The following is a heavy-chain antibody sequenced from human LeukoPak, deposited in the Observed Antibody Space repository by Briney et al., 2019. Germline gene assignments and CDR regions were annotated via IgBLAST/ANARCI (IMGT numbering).Heavy chain of an antibody. CDR3: ARVKKDSSVYYYYYYGMDV. Sequence: PSQTLSLTCAVSGGSISSGGYSWSWIRQPPGKGLEWIGYIYHSGSTYYNPSLKSRVTISVDRSKNQFSLKLGSVTAADTAVYYCARVKKDSSVYYYYYYGMDVWGQGTTVTVSS. CDR1: GGSISSGGYS. J-gene: IGHJ6*02. D-gene: IGHD3-22*01. V-gene: IGHV4-30-2*01. CDR2: IYHSGST.